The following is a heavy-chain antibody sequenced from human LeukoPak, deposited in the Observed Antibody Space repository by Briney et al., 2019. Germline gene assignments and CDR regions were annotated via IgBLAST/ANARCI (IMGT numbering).Heavy chain of an antibody. D-gene: IGHD6-19*01. CDR3: ATTPYSSGWYSGDY. Sequence: GGSLRLSCAASGFTFSSYAMSWVRQAPGKGLEWVSAISGSGGSTYYADSVKGRFTISRDNSKNTLYLQMNSLRAEDTAVYYCATTPYSSGWYSGDYWGQGTLVTVSS. CDR2: ISGSGGST. V-gene: IGHV3-23*01. CDR1: GFTFSSYA. J-gene: IGHJ4*02.